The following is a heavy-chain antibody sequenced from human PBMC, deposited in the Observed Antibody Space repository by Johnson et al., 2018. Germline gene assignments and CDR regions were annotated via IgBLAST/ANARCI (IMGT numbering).Heavy chain of an antibody. CDR2: IYYDGSNK. J-gene: IGHJ3*02. D-gene: IGHD4-23*01. CDR3: ARDVQHNGGNSGIFEI. CDR1: GFTFSSYG. V-gene: IGHV3-33*01. Sequence: QVQLQESGGGVVQPGRSLRLSCAASGFTFSSYGMNWVRQAPGKGLEWVAVIYYDGSNKYYADSVKGRFTISRDNAKNSLYLQMNSRRDEDTAVYYCARDVQHNGGNSGIFEIWGQGTMVTVSS.